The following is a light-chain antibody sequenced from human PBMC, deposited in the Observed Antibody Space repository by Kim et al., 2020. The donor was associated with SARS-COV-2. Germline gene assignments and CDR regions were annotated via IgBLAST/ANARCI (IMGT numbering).Light chain of an antibody. V-gene: IGKV3-20*01. CDR2: GAS. J-gene: IGKJ4*02. Sequence: EIVLTQSPGTLSLSPGERATLSCRASQSVSSSYLAWYQQKPGQAPRLLIYGASSRATGSPDRFSGSGSGTDFTLTISRLEPEDFAVYYCQQDGSLPLTFGRGTKVDIK. CDR1: QSVSSSY. CDR3: QQDGSLPLT.